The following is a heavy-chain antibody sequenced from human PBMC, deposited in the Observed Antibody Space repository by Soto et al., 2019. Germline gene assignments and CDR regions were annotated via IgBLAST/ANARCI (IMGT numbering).Heavy chain of an antibody. CDR3: AHRRGGSYDGNFDY. CDR1: GFSLSTSGVG. CDR2: IYWDDDK. J-gene: IGHJ4*02. D-gene: IGHD1-26*01. V-gene: IGHV2-5*02. Sequence: QITLKESGPTLVKPTQTLTLTCTFSGFSLSTSGVGVGWIRQPPGKALEWLALIYWDDDKRYSPSLKSRLTITKDTSKYQVVLTMTNMDPVDTATYYCAHRRGGSYDGNFDYWGQGTLVTVSS.